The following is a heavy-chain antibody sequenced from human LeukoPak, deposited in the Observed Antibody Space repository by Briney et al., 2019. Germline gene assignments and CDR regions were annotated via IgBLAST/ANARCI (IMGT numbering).Heavy chain of an antibody. CDR1: GFIFSNYW. CDR2: IKEDGSEI. J-gene: IGHJ4*02. Sequence: GGSLRLSCATSGFIFSNYWMTWVREVPGKGLGWVANIKEDGSEIYYVDAVKGRFSISRDNAKTSLYLQMHSLSVADTGLYYCVTDQTGRHPYFFDYWGQGTLVTVSS. D-gene: IGHD3-10*01. V-gene: IGHV3-7*01. CDR3: VTDQTGRHPYFFDY.